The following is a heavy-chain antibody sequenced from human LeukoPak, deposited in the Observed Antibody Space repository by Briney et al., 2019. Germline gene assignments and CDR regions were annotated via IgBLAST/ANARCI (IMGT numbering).Heavy chain of an antibody. CDR1: GGSITSTNHF. Sequence: SQTLSLTCSVSGGSITSTNHFWSWLRQPPGEGLEWVAYIRPSGIAWYNPSLTSRAVISIDTSKNQFSLTVNSVTAADTAMYYCAREVDIPVDSDGFDLWGQGTMVTVSS. V-gene: IGHV4-30-4*08. J-gene: IGHJ3*01. D-gene: IGHD5-12*01. CDR3: AREVDIPVDSDGFDL. CDR2: IRPSGIA.